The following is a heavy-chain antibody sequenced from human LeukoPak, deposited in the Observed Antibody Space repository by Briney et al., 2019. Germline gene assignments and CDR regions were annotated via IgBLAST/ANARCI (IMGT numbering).Heavy chain of an antibody. CDR1: GFTFGENA. D-gene: IGHD2-2*01. CDR2: SRSRAHGGTT. CDR3: SRVERSSINNYYYYMAV. Sequence: GGSLRLSCTAFGFTFGENAMIWFRQSPGKGLEWVSLSRSRAHGGTTEYAASVIGRFTMSRDDSKNIAYLQMNSLETEDTAVYYCSRVERSSINNYYYYMAVWGKGTSVTVSS. V-gene: IGHV3-49*03. J-gene: IGHJ6*03.